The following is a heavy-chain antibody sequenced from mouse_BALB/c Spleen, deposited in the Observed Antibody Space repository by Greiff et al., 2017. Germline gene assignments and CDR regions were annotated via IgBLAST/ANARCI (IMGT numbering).Heavy chain of an antibody. J-gene: IGHJ3*01. CDR2: ISSGGST. V-gene: IGHV5-6-5*01. CDR1: GFTFSSYA. Sequence: EVKLVESGGGLVKPGGSLKLSCAASGFTFSSYAMSWVRQTPEKRLEWVASISSGGSTYYPDSVKGRFTISRDNARNILYLQMSSLRSEDTAMYYCAREAYDAWFAYWGQGTLVTVSA. CDR3: AREAYDAWFAY. D-gene: IGHD2-10*02.